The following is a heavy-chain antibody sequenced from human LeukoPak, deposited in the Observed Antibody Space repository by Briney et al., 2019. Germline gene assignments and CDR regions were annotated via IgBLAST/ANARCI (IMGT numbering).Heavy chain of an antibody. CDR1: GGSFSGYY. V-gene: IGHV4-34*01. CDR2: INHSGST. D-gene: IGHD3-10*01. J-gene: IGHJ3*02. CDR3: ARASYYYGSGSYYTDSPGAFDI. Sequence: SETLSLTCAVYGGSFSGYYWSWIRQPPGKGLEWIGEINHSGSTNYNPSLKSRVTISVDTSKNQFSLKLSSVTAADTAVYYCARASYYYGSGSYYTDSPGAFDIWGQGTMVTVSS.